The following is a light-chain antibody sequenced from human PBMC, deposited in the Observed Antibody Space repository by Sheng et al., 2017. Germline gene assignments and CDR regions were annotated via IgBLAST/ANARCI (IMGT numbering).Light chain of an antibody. V-gene: IGKV3-20*01. CDR2: DTS. CDR1: RSVSNNY. J-gene: IGKJ5*01. CDR3: QQYGYXPLIT. Sequence: ENVLTQSPDTLSLSPGERATLSCRASRSVSNNYLVWYQQKPGQAPRLLIYDTSTRATGVPDRFSGSGSGTDFTLTISRLEPEDFAVYYCQQYGYXPLITFGQGTRLDIK.